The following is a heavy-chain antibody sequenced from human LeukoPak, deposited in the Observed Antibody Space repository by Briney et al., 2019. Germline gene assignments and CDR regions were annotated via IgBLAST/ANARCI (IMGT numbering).Heavy chain of an antibody. J-gene: IGHJ5*02. CDR1: GGSISGSY. V-gene: IGHV4-59*12. CDR2: IYYSGST. CDR3: ARLVAAAGNNWFDP. D-gene: IGHD6-13*01. Sequence: SETLSLTCTVSGGSISGSYWNWIRQPPGKGLEWIGYIYYSGSTNYNPSLKSRVTISVDTSKNQFSLKLNSLTAADTAVYYCARLVAAAGNNWFDPWGQGTLVTVSS.